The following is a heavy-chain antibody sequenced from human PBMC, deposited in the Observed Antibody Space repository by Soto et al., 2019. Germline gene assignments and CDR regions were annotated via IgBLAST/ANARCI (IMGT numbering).Heavy chain of an antibody. CDR2: ISYDGSNK. D-gene: IGHD3-10*01. Sequence: HPGGSLRLSCAASGFTFSSYGMHWVRQAPGKGLEWVAVISYDGSNKYCADSVKGRFTISRDNSKNTLYLQMNSLRAEDTAVYYCAKPSRVTPPTDAFDIWGQGTMVTVSS. J-gene: IGHJ3*02. CDR3: AKPSRVTPPTDAFDI. V-gene: IGHV3-30*18. CDR1: GFTFSSYG.